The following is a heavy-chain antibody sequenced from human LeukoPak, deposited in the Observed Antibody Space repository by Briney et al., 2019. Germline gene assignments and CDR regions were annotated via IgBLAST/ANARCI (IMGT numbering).Heavy chain of an antibody. CDR1: GFTFSSYS. CDR2: ISSSSSNI. Sequence: GGSLRLSCAASGFTFSSYSMNWVRQAPGKGLEWVSSISSSSSNIYYADSVKGRFTISRDNAKNSLYLQMNSLRVEDTAVYYCARGTTVTTPRYFDYWGQGTLVTVSS. CDR3: ARGTTVTTPRYFDY. J-gene: IGHJ4*02. D-gene: IGHD4-17*01. V-gene: IGHV3-21*01.